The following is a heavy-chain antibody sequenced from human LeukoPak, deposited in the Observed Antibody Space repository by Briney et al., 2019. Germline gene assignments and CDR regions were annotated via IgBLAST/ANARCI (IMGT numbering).Heavy chain of an antibody. V-gene: IGHV5-51*01. CDR1: RYSFTSYW. Sequence: GESLKISCKGSRYSFTSYWIGWVRQMPGKGLEWMGIIYPGDSDTRYSPSFQGQVTISADKSISTAYLQWSSLKASDTAMYYCARPMDSSGWPLDYWGQGTLVTVSS. CDR2: IYPGDSDT. CDR3: ARPMDSSGWPLDY. D-gene: IGHD6-19*01. J-gene: IGHJ4*02.